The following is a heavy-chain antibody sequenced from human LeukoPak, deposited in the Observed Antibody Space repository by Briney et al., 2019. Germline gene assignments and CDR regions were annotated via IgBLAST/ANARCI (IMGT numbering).Heavy chain of an antibody. CDR3: ARQNIVVIDGFDY. CDR2: INHSGST. Sequence: PSETLSLTCAVYGGSFSGYYWSWIRQPPGKGLEWIGEINHSGSTNYNPSLKSRVTISVDTSKNQFSLKLSSVTAADTAVYYCARQNIVVIDGFDYWGQGTLVTVSS. D-gene: IGHD2/OR15-2a*01. V-gene: IGHV4-34*01. CDR1: GGSFSGYY. J-gene: IGHJ4*02.